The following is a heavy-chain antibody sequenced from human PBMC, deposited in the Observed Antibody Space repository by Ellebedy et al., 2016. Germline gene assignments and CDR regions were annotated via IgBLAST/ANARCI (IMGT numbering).Heavy chain of an antibody. V-gene: IGHV3-33*01. D-gene: IGHD1-26*01. CDR3: ARDLGSGNWVYFDY. CDR1: GFTFSSYG. Sequence: GESLKISXAASGFTFSSYGMHWVRQAPGKGLEWVAVIWYDGSNKYYADSVKGRFTISRDNSKNTLYLQMNSLRAEDTAVYYCARDLGSGNWVYFDYWGQGTLVTVSS. CDR2: IWYDGSNK. J-gene: IGHJ4*02.